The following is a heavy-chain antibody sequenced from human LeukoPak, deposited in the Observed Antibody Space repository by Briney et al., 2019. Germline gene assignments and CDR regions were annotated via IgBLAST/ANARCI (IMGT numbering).Heavy chain of an antibody. J-gene: IGHJ4*02. CDR3: TRGVLGDRDY. D-gene: IGHD7-27*01. CDR1: GFTVKFNY. CDR2: LYSGGGI. V-gene: IGHV3-66*01. Sequence: GGSLRLSCVASGFTVKFNYMNWVRQAPGKGLEWVSILYSGGGIHYTDSVKGRFTISTDNSKNTLHLQTNSLRAEDTAVYYCTRGVLGDRDYWGRGTLVTVSS.